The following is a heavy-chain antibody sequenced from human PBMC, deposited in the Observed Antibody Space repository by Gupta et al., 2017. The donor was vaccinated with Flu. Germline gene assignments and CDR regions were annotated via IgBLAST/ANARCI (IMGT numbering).Heavy chain of an antibody. V-gene: IGHV3-33*01. J-gene: IGHJ5*02. CDR2: IWYDGSNK. CDR1: SYG. Sequence: SYGMHWVRQAPGKGLEWVAVIWYDGSNKYYADSVKGRFTISRDNSKNTLYLQMNSLRAEDTAVYYCARDETGTTPYNWFDPWGQGTLVTVSS. D-gene: IGHD1-7*01. CDR3: ARDETGTTPYNWFDP.